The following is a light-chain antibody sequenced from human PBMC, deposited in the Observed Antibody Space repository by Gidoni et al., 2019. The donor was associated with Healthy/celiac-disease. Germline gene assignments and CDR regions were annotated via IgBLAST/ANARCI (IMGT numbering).Light chain of an antibody. CDR3: QQRSIWPFMCS. V-gene: IGKV3-11*01. CDR1: QSVSSY. Sequence: EIVLTQSPATLSLSPGERATLSCRASQSVSSYLAWYQQKPGQAPRLLIYDASNRATGIPARFSGSGSGTDFTLTISSLEPEDFAVYYCQQRSIWPFMCSFGQGTKLEIK. CDR2: DAS. J-gene: IGKJ2*04.